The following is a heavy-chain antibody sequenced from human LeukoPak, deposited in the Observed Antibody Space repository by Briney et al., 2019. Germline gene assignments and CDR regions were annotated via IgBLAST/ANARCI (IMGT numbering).Heavy chain of an antibody. Sequence: SVKVSCKASGGTFSSYAISWVRQAPGQGLEWMGGIIPIFGTANYAQKFQGRVTITTDESTSTAYMELSSLRSEDTAVYYCAREAAAAVNNWFDPWGQGTLVTVSS. J-gene: IGHJ5*02. CDR2: IIPIFGTA. D-gene: IGHD6-13*01. V-gene: IGHV1-69*05. CDR1: GGTFSSYA. CDR3: AREAAAAVNNWFDP.